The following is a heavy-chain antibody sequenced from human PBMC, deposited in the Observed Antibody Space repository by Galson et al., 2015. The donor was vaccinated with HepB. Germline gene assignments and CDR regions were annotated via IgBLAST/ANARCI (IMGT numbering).Heavy chain of an antibody. CDR2: IKQDGNEK. Sequence: SLRLSCAASGFTFSSYWMSWVRQAPGKGLEWVANIKQDGNEKYYVDSVKGRFTISRDNAKNSLYLQMNSLRAEDTAVYYCARDEGFGSWPTDYMDVWGKGTTVTVSS. J-gene: IGHJ6*03. D-gene: IGHD6-13*01. CDR1: GFTFSSYW. V-gene: IGHV3-7*01. CDR3: ARDEGFGSWPTDYMDV.